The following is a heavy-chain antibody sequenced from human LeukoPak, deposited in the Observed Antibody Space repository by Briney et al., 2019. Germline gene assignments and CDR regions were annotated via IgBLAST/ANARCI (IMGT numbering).Heavy chain of an antibody. V-gene: IGHV4-38-2*02. CDR3: ARDTPPYDYVWGSYRYPYDY. D-gene: IGHD3-16*02. CDR2: IYHSGST. Sequence: SETLSLTCTVSGDSISSGYYWGWIRQPPGKGLEWIGSIYHSGSTYYNPSLKSRVTISVDTSKNQFSLKLSSVTAADTAVYYCARDTPPYDYVWGSYRYPYDYWGQGTLVTVSS. CDR1: GDSISSGYY. J-gene: IGHJ4*02.